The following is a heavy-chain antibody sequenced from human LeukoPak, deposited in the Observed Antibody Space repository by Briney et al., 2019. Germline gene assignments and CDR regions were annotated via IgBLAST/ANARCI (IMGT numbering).Heavy chain of an antibody. CDR3: ARSYGDYTSYDY. J-gene: IGHJ4*02. CDR1: GFIFSSYS. CDR2: ISGDSNYI. Sequence: PGGSLRLSCAASGFIFSSYSMNWVRQAPGKGLEWVSSISGDSNYIYYADSVKGRFTISRDNAKNSLYLQMNSLRAKDTAVYYCARSYGDYTSYDYWGQGTLVTVSS. V-gene: IGHV3-21*01. D-gene: IGHD4-17*01.